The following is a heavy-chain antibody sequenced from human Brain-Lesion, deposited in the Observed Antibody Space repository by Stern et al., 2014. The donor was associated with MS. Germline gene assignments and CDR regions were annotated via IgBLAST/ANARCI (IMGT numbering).Heavy chain of an antibody. CDR3: ARDQRGITIFGVVTDYYYLGMDV. CDR1: GYIFTGYY. D-gene: IGHD3-3*01. J-gene: IGHJ6*02. V-gene: IGHV1-2*02. CDR2: IKPNTGGT. Sequence: QVPLVQSGAEVKKPGASVKVSCKTSGYIFTGYYIHWVRQAPGQGLEWMSWIKPNTGGTKYAQKFQGRVTMSRDTSISTAYVELSSLTSDDTAVYYCARDQRGITIFGVVTDYYYLGMDVWGQGTTVTVSS.